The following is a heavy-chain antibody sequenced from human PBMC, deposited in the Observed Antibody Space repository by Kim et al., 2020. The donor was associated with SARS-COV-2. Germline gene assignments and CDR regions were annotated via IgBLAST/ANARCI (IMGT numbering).Heavy chain of an antibody. CDR3: AHRGGWQQGAFDY. V-gene: IGHV2-5*01. Sequence: YRPSMERRLTITQDTSKNQVVLTMTNMDPVDTATYYCAHRGGWQQGAFDYWGQGTLVTVSS. J-gene: IGHJ4*02. D-gene: IGHD6-13*01.